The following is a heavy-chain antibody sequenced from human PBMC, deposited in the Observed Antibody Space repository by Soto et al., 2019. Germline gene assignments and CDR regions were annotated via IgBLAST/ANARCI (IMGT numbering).Heavy chain of an antibody. D-gene: IGHD6-19*01. V-gene: IGHV4-30-2*01. CDR2: VTHSGAA. J-gene: IGHJ4*02. CDR1: GGSIDSGAFS. Sequence: SETLSLTCAVSGGSIDSGAFSLSWIRQPPGKGLEWIGYVTHSGAAYSIPSLNGRLTLSVDSSQTQFSLKLTSVTAADSAFYYCARIHWAQSSLDYWGRGILVTVSS. CDR3: ARIHWAQSSLDY.